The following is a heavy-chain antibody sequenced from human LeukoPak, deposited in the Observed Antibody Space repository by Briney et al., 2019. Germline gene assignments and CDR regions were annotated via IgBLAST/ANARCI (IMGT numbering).Heavy chain of an antibody. CDR2: TYYRSKWFF. CDR1: GDSVSSNSAA. D-gene: IGHD2-21*01. CDR3: AREIEAQTTYCAFDI. Sequence: SQTLSLTCATSGDSVSSNSAAWNWIRQSPSRGLEWLGRTYYRSKWFFNYEVSVRSRITINPDTSKNQFSLQLNSVTPEDTAVYFCAREIEAQTTYCAFDIWGQGTMVTVSS. J-gene: IGHJ3*02. V-gene: IGHV6-1*01.